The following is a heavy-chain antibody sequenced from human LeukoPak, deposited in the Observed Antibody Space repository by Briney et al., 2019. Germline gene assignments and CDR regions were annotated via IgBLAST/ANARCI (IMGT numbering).Heavy chain of an antibody. Sequence: GGSLRLSCAASGFTFSNYAMSWVRQAPGKGLEWVSGISGSGGSTYYADSVKGRFTISRDNTQNSMYLQMNSLRAEDTARYFCVGDPAYYKGDYWGQGTLVTVSS. CDR3: VGDPAYYKGDY. V-gene: IGHV3-23*01. CDR2: ISGSGGST. CDR1: GFTFSNYA. D-gene: IGHD1-26*01. J-gene: IGHJ4*02.